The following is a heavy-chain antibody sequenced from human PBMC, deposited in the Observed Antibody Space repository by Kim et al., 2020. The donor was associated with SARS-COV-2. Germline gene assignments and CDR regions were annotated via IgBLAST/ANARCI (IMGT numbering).Heavy chain of an antibody. D-gene: IGHD6-13*01. J-gene: IGHJ3*02. CDR3: ARDGMGTIPSHSSSPHEAFDI. CDR2: IYYSGST. V-gene: IGHV4-59*01. CDR1: GGSFSYYY. Sequence: SETLSLICTVSGGSFSYYYWSWIRQPPGKGLEWIGYIYYSGSTNYNPPLKSRVTISVDTSKNQFSLKLSSVTAADTAVYYCARDGMGTIPSHSSSPHEAFDIWGQGTMVTVSS.